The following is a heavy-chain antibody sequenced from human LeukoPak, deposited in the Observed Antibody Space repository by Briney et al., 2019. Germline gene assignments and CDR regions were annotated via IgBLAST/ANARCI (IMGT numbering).Heavy chain of an antibody. D-gene: IGHD3-22*01. CDR3: ARSRIVVVYMDV. J-gene: IGHJ6*03. Sequence: SETLSLTCAVYGGSFSGYYWSWIRQHPGKGLEWIGYIYYSGSTYYNPSLKSRVTISVDTSKNRFSLKLSTVTAADTAVYYCARSRIVVVYMDVWGKGTTVTVSS. CDR1: GGSFSGYY. V-gene: IGHV4-31*11. CDR2: IYYSGST.